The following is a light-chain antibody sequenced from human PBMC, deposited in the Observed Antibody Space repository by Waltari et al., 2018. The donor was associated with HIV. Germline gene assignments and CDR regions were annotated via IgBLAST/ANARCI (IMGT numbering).Light chain of an antibody. CDR3: QEYSSWPPIT. CDR1: QSVSSF. CDR2: DES. J-gene: IGKJ5*01. Sequence: EIVLTQSPATLSLSPGERATLSCRASQSVSSFLAWYQQKPGQAPRLLIDDESNRATGIPARFTGSGSGTDFTLTISSLEPEDFAVYYCQEYSSWPPITFGQGTRLEIK. V-gene: IGKV3-11*01.